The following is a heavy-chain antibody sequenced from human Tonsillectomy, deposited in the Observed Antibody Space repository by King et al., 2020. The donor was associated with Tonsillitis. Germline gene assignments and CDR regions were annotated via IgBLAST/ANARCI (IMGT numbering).Heavy chain of an antibody. Sequence: VQLVQSGAEVKKPGESLRISCKGSGYSFTSYWSSWVRQMPGKGLEWMGMIDPTDSYSNYSPSFQGHVTISADKSISTAYLQWSSLKASDTAMYYCAAQGDSSDYWGQGTLVTASS. V-gene: IGHV5-10-1*03. J-gene: IGHJ4*02. D-gene: IGHD6-6*01. CDR3: AAQGDSSDY. CDR1: GYSFTSYW. CDR2: IDPTDSYS.